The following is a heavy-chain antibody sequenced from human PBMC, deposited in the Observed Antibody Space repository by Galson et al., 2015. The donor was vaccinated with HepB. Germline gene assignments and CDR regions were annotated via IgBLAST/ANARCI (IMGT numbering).Heavy chain of an antibody. D-gene: IGHD3-3*01. J-gene: IGHJ6*02. Sequence: SLRLSCAASGFTLSTYAMHWVRQAPGKGLEWVALISYGGKNKHYADSVQGRFTISRDNSKNTLFVQMNSLRAEDTAVYFCARGHPETYDFWSGNYYAMDVWGQGTTVTVSS. V-gene: IGHV3-30*04. CDR2: ISYGGKNK. CDR1: GFTLSTYA. CDR3: ARGHPETYDFWSGNYYAMDV.